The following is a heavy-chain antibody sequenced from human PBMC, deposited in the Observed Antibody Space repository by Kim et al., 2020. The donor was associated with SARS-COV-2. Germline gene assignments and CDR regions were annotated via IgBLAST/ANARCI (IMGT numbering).Heavy chain of an antibody. CDR1: GFTVSSNY. CDR3: ARESGYYTGFDY. Sequence: GGSLRLSCAASGFTVSSNYMSWVRQAPGKGLEWVSVIYSGGSTYYADSVKGRFTISRDNSKNTLYLQMNSLRAEDTAVYYCARESGYYTGFDYWGQGTLVTVSS. J-gene: IGHJ4*02. V-gene: IGHV3-66*01. CDR2: IYSGGST. D-gene: IGHD3-3*01.